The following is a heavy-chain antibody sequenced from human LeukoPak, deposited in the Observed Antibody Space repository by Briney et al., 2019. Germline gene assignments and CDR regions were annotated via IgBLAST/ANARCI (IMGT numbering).Heavy chain of an antibody. D-gene: IGHD3-22*01. CDR3: AKVLYYYDSRSVDY. CDR1: GFTFSSYA. Sequence: GGSVRLSCEASGFTFSSYAMSWVPQAPGKGLEWVSAISGSGGSTYYADSVKGRFTISRDNSKNTLYLQMNSLRAEDTAVYYCAKVLYYYDSRSVDYWGQGTLVTVSS. V-gene: IGHV3-23*01. J-gene: IGHJ4*02. CDR2: ISGSGGST.